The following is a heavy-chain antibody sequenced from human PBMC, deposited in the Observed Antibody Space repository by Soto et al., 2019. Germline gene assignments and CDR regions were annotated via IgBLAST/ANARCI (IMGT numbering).Heavy chain of an antibody. J-gene: IGHJ4*02. D-gene: IGHD3-3*01. CDR2: LYYSGTT. Sequence: LSLTCTVSGASISTQSWNWIRQAPGKGLEWIGYLYYSGTTNYNPSLKSRVTISADTSKNQVSLKLTSVTAADTAVYFCARGLSWSPYFESWGQGILVTVSS. CDR3: ARGLSWSPYFES. V-gene: IGHV4-59*11. CDR1: GASISTQS.